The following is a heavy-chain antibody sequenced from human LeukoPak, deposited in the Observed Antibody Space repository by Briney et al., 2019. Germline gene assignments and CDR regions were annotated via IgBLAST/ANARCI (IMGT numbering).Heavy chain of an antibody. V-gene: IGHV3-15*01. CDR2: IKSETDGGTT. J-gene: IGHJ4*02. CDR1: GFTFSDAW. CDR3: TSSSAEEWLFDC. Sequence: PGGSLRLSCVASGFTFSDAWMSWVRQAPGKGLEWVGRIKSETDGGTTDYAAPVKGRFTISRDDSKSTVSLQMNSLQSEDTAVYYCTSSSAEEWLFDCWGQGTLVTVS. D-gene: IGHD6-19*01.